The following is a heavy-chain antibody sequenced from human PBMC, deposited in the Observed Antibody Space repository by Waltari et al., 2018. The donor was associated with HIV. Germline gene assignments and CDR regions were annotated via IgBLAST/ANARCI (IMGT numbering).Heavy chain of an antibody. Sequence: EVQLVESGGGLVKPGGSLRLSCAPSGFTLSTYTMYWVRQAPGKGLDWVSSISSTSTYIYYTDSVKGRFTISRDNAQNSLSLQMNSLSAEDTAVYYCVADLGGSHDSWGQGSQVTVSS. D-gene: IGHD1-26*01. V-gene: IGHV3-21*02. CDR2: ISSTSTYI. CDR3: VADLGGSHDS. CDR1: GFTLSTYT. J-gene: IGHJ4*02.